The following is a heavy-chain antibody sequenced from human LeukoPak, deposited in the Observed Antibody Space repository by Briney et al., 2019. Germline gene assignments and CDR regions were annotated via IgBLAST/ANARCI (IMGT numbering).Heavy chain of an antibody. CDR1: VYTFTSYG. V-gene: IGHV1-18*01. D-gene: IGHD3-10*01. CDR3: ARDGAGYYGSGTGSDY. Sequence: ASVKLSCKASVYTFTSYGISWMRQAPGQGLEWMGWISVYNGNTNYAQKLQGRVTMTTDTSTSTAYMELRSLRSDDTAVYYCARDGAGYYGSGTGSDYWGQGTLVTVSS. J-gene: IGHJ4*02. CDR2: ISVYNGNT.